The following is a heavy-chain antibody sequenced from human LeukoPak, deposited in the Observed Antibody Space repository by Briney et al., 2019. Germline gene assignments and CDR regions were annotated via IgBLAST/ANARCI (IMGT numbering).Heavy chain of an antibody. V-gene: IGHV1-69*01. CDR3: AREGHYDSSGYSPLGF. CDR2: IIPVFTNA. J-gene: IGHJ4*02. CDR1: GVTFSTSG. D-gene: IGHD3-22*01. Sequence: ASVKVSCKASGVTFSTSGMNWVRQAPGQGLECIGGIIPVFTNANYAQKFQGRVTITADESTSTAYMELSSLTAEDTAMYYCAREGHYDSSGYSPLGFWGQGTLVAVSS.